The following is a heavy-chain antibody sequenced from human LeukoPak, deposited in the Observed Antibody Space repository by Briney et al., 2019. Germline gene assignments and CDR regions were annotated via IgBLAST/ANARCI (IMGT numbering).Heavy chain of an antibody. CDR3: VRDLGGRSGH. Sequence: GGSLRLSCAASGNYWMHWVRQVPGKGLVWVSHINSDGSWTSYADSVKGRSTIFKDNAKNTLYLRMNSLRAEDTAVYYCVRDLGGRSGHWGQGTLVTVSS. D-gene: IGHD1-26*01. J-gene: IGHJ4*02. CDR1: GNYW. V-gene: IGHV3-74*01. CDR2: INSDGSWT.